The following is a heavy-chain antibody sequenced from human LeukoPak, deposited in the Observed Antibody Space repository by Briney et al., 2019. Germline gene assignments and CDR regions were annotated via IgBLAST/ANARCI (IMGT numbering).Heavy chain of an antibody. CDR3: AKQDPGIYYYYYYGMDV. J-gene: IGHJ6*02. Sequence: ASVKVSCKASGYTFTGYYMHWVRQAPGQGLEWMGWINPNSGGTNYAQKFQGRVTMTRDTSISTAYMELSRLRSDDTAVYYCAKQDPGIYYYYYYGMDVWGQGTTVTVS. CDR2: INPNSGGT. CDR1: GYTFTGYY. D-gene: IGHD6-13*01. V-gene: IGHV1-2*02.